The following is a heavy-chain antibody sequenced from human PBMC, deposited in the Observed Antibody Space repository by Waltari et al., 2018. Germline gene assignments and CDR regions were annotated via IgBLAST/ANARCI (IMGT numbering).Heavy chain of an antibody. V-gene: IGHV3-72*01. J-gene: IGHJ4*02. CDR3: VRDKQGGYFDY. Sequence: DVQVVESGGGLVQPGGSLTLSWAASDFPSATHYMNLVREAPGKGLEWVGLIRNRARSFTTDYAASVEGRFAISRDDSKNSLYLQMNSLKTEDTAVYYCVRDKQGGYFDYWGQGTLVTVSS. CDR2: IRNRARSFTT. D-gene: IGHD3-16*01. CDR1: DFPSATHY.